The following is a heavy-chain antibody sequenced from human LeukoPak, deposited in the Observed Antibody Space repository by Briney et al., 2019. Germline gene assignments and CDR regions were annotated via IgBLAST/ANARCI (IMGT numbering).Heavy chain of an antibody. CDR3: TADLGSSRPNF. CDR2: IKKDGSEK. D-gene: IGHD6-13*01. J-gene: IGHJ4*02. Sequence: PGGSLRLSCSASGFTFSTYWMAWVRQAPREGLEWVANIKKDGSEKYYVDSAKGRFTISRDIAKNSLVLQMNSLRAEDTAVYYCTADLGSSRPNFWGQGTLVTVSS. CDR1: GFTFSTYW. V-gene: IGHV3-7*02.